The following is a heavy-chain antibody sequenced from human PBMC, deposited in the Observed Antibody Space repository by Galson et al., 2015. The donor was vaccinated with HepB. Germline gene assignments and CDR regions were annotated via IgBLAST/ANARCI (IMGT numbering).Heavy chain of an antibody. D-gene: IGHD3-3*01. CDR2: IIPIFGTA. CDR3: ARDLRRYDFWSGYYPAGYYYYYMDV. CDR1: GGTFSSYA. Sequence: SVKVSCKASGGTFSSYAISWVRQAPGQGLEWMGGIIPIFGTANYAQKFQGRVTITADESASTAYMELSSLRSEDTAVYYCARDLRRYDFWSGYYPAGYYYYYMDVWGKGTTVTVSS. V-gene: IGHV1-69*13. J-gene: IGHJ6*03.